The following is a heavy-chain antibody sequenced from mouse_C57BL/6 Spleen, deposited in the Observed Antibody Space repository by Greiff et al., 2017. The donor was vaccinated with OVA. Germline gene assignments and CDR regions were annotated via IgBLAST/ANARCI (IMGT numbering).Heavy chain of an antibody. Sequence: EVQLVESGGGLVKPGGSLKLSCAASGFTFSSYAMSWVRQTPEKRLEWVATISDGGSYTYYPDNVKGRFTLSRDNAKNNLYLQMSHLKSEDTAMYYCARRGMDGNYLHAMDYWGQGTSVTVSS. J-gene: IGHJ4*01. V-gene: IGHV5-4*01. CDR1: GFTFSSYA. CDR3: ARRGMDGNYLHAMDY. CDR2: ISDGGSYT. D-gene: IGHD2-1*01.